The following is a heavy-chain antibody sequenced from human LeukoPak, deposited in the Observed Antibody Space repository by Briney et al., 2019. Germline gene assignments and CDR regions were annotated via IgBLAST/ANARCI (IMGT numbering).Heavy chain of an antibody. D-gene: IGHD3-22*01. Sequence: GGSLRLSCAASGFTLSTHWMDWVRQAPGKGLEWVANIRQDESQNYYVDSVKGRFTISRDNAKNSLYLQMNSLRAEDTAVYYCAKSSSKYYYDSSGYLTFDYWGQGTLVTVSS. CDR3: AKSSSKYYYDSSGYLTFDY. CDR2: IRQDESQN. J-gene: IGHJ4*02. CDR1: GFTLSTHW. V-gene: IGHV3-7*01.